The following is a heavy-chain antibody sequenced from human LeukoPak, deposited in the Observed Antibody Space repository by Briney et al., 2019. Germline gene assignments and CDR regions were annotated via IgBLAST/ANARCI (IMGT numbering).Heavy chain of an antibody. D-gene: IGHD3-3*01. J-gene: IGHJ4*02. CDR2: TKQDGSEK. CDR3: ARGQRVDFWSGYYTVFVP. Sequence: PGGSLRLSCAASGFTFSSYWMTWVRQAPGKGLEWVANTKQDGSEKYYVDSVKGRFTISRDNAKNSLYLQMNSLRAEDTAVYYCARGQRVDFWSGYYTVFVPWGQGTLVTVSS. CDR1: GFTFSSYW. V-gene: IGHV3-7*04.